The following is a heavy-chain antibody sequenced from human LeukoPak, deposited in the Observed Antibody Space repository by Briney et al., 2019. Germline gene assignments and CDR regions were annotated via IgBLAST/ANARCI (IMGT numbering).Heavy chain of an antibody. Sequence: SETLSLXCTVSGGSISSYYWSWIRQPAGKGLECIGRIYTSGSTNYNPSLKSRVTMSVDTSKNQFSLKLSSVTAADTAVYYCARDRNQGYSSSWYLFDPWGQGTLVTVSS. D-gene: IGHD6-13*01. V-gene: IGHV4-4*07. CDR2: IYTSGST. J-gene: IGHJ5*02. CDR3: ARDRNQGYSSSWYLFDP. CDR1: GGSISSYY.